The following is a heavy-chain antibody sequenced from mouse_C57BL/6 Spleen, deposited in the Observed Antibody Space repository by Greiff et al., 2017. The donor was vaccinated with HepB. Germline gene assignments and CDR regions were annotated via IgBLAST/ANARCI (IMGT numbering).Heavy chain of an antibody. CDR1: GYAFSSSW. Sequence: VQLQQSGPELVKPGASVKISCKASGYAFSSSWMNWVKQRPGKGLEWIGRIYPGDGDTNYNGKFKGTATLTADKSSSTAYMQLSSLTSEASAVYICARLEDGYSYAMDYWGQGTSVTVSS. V-gene: IGHV1-82*01. J-gene: IGHJ4*01. D-gene: IGHD2-3*01. CDR2: IYPGDGDT. CDR3: ARLEDGYSYAMDY.